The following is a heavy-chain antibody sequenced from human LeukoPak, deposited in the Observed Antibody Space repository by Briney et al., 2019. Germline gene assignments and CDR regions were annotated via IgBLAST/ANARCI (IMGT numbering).Heavy chain of an antibody. V-gene: IGHV4-34*01. CDR3: ARGPLFDWNVEGYMDV. CDR1: HGSVSGYY. J-gene: IGHJ6*03. D-gene: IGHD1-1*01. Sequence: SETLSLTCAVYHGSVSGYYWSWIRQPPGKGLEWIGEVNYSGSINYNPSLKSRVTISLDRSKNQLSLQLSSVTAADTAVYYCARGPLFDWNVEGYMDVWGKGTTVTVCS. CDR2: VNYSGSI.